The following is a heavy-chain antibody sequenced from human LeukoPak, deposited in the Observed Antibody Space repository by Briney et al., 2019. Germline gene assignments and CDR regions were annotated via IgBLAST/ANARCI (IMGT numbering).Heavy chain of an antibody. CDR3: ARRAVSGTSPLDY. CDR1: GFTFSSYA. Sequence: PGGSLRLSCAASGFTFSSYAMSWVRQAPGKGLEWVSAISGSGDSTYYADSVKGRFTISRDNSKNTLYLQVNSLRAEDTAVYYCARRAVSGTSPLDYWGQGTLVTVSS. V-gene: IGHV3-23*01. J-gene: IGHJ4*02. D-gene: IGHD6-19*01. CDR2: ISGSGDST.